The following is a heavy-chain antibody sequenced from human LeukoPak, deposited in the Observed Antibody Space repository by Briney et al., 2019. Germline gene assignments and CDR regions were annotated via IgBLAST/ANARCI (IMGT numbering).Heavy chain of an antibody. CDR3: ARDPHTVVTPAGNNWFDP. D-gene: IGHD4-23*01. CDR2: IYTSGST. J-gene: IGHJ5*02. V-gene: IGHV4-61*02. CDR1: GGSISSGSYY. Sequence: SETLSLTCTVSGGSISSGSYYWSWIRQPAGKGLEWIGRIYTSGSTNYNPSLKSRVTISVDTSKNQFSLKLSSVTAADTAVYYCARDPHTVVTPAGNNWFDPWGQGTLVTVSS.